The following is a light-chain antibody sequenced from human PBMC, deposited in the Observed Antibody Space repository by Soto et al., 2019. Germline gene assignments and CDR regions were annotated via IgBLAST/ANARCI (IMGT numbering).Light chain of an antibody. V-gene: IGLV1-40*01. CDR2: GDS. CDR1: SSNIGAGYN. Sequence: QAVVTQPPSVSGAPGQRVTISCTGSSSNIGAGYNVHWYQQVPGTAPKLLIYGDSNRPSGVPERFSGSKSGTSASLAITGLQAEDEADYYCQSYDSSLSGWLFGGGTKVTVL. CDR3: QSYDSSLSGWL. J-gene: IGLJ3*02.